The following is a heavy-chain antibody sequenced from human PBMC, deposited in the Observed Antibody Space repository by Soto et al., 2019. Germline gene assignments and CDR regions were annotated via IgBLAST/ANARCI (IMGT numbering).Heavy chain of an antibody. V-gene: IGHV4-31*03. D-gene: IGHD3-10*01. CDR3: AREDGSGSYPTFFDY. CDR2: IYYSGST. CDR1: GGSISSGGYY. J-gene: IGHJ4*02. Sequence: QVQLQESGPGLVKPSQTLSLTCTVSGGSISSGGYYWSWIRQHPGKGLEWIGYIYYSGSTYYNPSLKSRVTISVDTSKKQFSLKLSSVTAADTAVYYSAREDGSGSYPTFFDYWGQGTLVTVSS.